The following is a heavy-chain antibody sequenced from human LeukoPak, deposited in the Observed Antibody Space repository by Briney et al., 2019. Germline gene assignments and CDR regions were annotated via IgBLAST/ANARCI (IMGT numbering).Heavy chain of an antibody. Sequence: SETLSLTCTVSGGSISSYYWSWTRQPPGKGLEWIGYIYYSGSTYYNPSLKSRVTISVDTSKNQFSLKLSSVTAADTAVYYCARREAVAGAFDIWGQGTMVTVSS. CDR2: IYYSGST. CDR3: ARREAVAGAFDI. V-gene: IGHV4-59*08. D-gene: IGHD6-19*01. J-gene: IGHJ3*02. CDR1: GGSISSYY.